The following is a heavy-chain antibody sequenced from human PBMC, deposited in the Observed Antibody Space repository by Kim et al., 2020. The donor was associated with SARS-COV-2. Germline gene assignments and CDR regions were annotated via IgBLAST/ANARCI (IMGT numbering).Heavy chain of an antibody. CDR3: AKLGYYYDSSGDAFDI. CDR1: GFTFSSYA. Sequence: GGSLRLSCAASGFTFSSYAMSWVRQAPGKGLEWVSVSYSGGSSTYYADSVKGRFTISRDNSKNTLYLQMNSLRAEDTAVDYCAKLGYYYDSSGDAFDIWGQGTMVSVSS. D-gene: IGHD3-22*01. CDR2: SYSGGSST. V-gene: IGHV3-23*03. J-gene: IGHJ3*02.